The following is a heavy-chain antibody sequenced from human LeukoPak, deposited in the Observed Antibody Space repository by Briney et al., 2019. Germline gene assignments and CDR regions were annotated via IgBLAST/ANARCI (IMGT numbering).Heavy chain of an antibody. CDR2: IYSTGTT. V-gene: IGHV4-4*09. Sequence: SETLSLTCTVSGGSISGYFWSWIRQPPGKGPEWLGYIYSTGTTNYSPSLSSRFTISVDTSKNQLSLNLRFVTATDTAVYHCARHNPPPTGFCSGTSCFMSGSQYFYMDVWGKGTSVTVS. CDR1: GGSISGYF. J-gene: IGHJ6*03. CDR3: ARHNPPPTGFCSGTSCFMSGSQYFYMDV. D-gene: IGHD2-2*01.